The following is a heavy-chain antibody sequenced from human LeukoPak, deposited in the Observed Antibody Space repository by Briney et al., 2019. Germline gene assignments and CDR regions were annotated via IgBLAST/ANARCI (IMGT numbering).Heavy chain of an antibody. CDR1: GYTFTSYD. J-gene: IGHJ4*02. Sequence: ASVKVSCKASGYTFTSYDINWVRQATGQGLEWMGWMNPICGKTGYAQKFQGRVTITRDNSMSTAYMELSSLRSEDTAVYYCARAHCSCGSCSFDFWGQGTLVTVSS. CDR3: ARAHCSCGSCSFDF. V-gene: IGHV1-8*01. D-gene: IGHD2-15*01. CDR2: MNPICGKT.